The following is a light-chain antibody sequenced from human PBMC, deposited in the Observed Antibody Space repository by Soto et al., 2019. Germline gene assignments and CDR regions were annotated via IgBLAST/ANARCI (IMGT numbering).Light chain of an antibody. V-gene: IGKV1-5*01. CDR3: QQCDSYPYT. CDR2: DAS. J-gene: IGKJ2*01. CDR1: QSISTW. Sequence: DIEMTQSPSTLSASVGDRVTITCRASQSISTWLAWYQQKPGKAPRLLIYDASNLESDVPSRISGSGSGTQFTLTISSLQPDDFATYCCQQCDSYPYTFGQGTNMEI.